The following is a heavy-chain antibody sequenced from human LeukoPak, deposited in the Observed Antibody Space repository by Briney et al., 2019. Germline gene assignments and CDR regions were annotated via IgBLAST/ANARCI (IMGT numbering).Heavy chain of an antibody. CDR3: ARDRSTVDYYGLDV. CDR1: GGSISSGDFY. CDR2: IYHSGIT. J-gene: IGHJ6*02. D-gene: IGHD4-11*01. Sequence: SQTLSLTCTVSGGSISSGDFYWSWIRQPPEKGLEYIGYIYHSGITFYNPSLRSRVTVTIDTSRNQFSLKLSSVTAADTAVYYCARDRSTVDYYGLDVWGQGTTVIVSS. V-gene: IGHV4-30-4*01.